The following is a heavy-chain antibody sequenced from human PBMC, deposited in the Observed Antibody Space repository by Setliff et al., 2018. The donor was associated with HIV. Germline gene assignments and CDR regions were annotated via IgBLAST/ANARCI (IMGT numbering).Heavy chain of an antibody. D-gene: IGHD2-8*02. CDR2: INTETGKP. Sequence: PSVKVSCKASGYTFSSYAMSWVRQAPGQGPEWMGWINTETGKPMYAQGFRGRLVFSLDTSVNTAYLQINSLKAEDTAMYYCARVGSYWSTFDYWGQGALVTVSS. CDR3: ARVGSYWSTFDY. J-gene: IGHJ4*02. V-gene: IGHV7-4-1*02. CDR1: GYTFSSYA.